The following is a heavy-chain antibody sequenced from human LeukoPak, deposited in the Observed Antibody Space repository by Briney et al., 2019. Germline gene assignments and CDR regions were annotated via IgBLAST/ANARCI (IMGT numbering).Heavy chain of an antibody. V-gene: IGHV4-34*01. CDR1: GGSFSGYY. Sequence: SETLSLTCAVYGGSFSGYYWSWIRQPPGKGLEWIGEINHSGSTSYNPSLKSRVTISVDTSKNQFSLKLSSVTAADTAVYYCARGTSSSWYGYWGQGTLVTVSS. CDR3: ARGTSSSWYGY. D-gene: IGHD6-13*01. CDR2: INHSGST. J-gene: IGHJ4*02.